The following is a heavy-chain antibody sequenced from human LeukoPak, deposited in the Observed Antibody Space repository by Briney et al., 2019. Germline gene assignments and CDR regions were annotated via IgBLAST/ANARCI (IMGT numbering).Heavy chain of an antibody. Sequence: SETLSLTCTVSGGSISSGSYYWSWIRQPAGKGLEWIGRIYTSGSTNYNPSLKSRVTMSVDTSKNQFSLKLSSVTAADTAVYYCARDLEGWFDPWGQGTLVTVSS. CDR1: GGSISSGSYY. CDR2: IYTSGST. CDR3: ARDLEGWFDP. V-gene: IGHV4-61*02. J-gene: IGHJ5*02.